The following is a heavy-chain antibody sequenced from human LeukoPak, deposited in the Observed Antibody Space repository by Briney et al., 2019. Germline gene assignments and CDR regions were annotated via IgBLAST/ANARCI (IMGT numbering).Heavy chain of an antibody. D-gene: IGHD3-9*01. J-gene: IGHJ2*01. CDR3: AKDGVLRRFDWSLAFWYFDL. V-gene: IGHV3-48*03. Sequence: GGSLRLSCAASGFTFSSYEMNWVRQAPGRGLEWVSYISSSGSTIYYADSVKGRFTISRDNAKNSLYLQMNSLRAEDTAVYYCAKDGVLRRFDWSLAFWYFDLWGRGTLVTVSS. CDR1: GFTFSSYE. CDR2: ISSSGSTI.